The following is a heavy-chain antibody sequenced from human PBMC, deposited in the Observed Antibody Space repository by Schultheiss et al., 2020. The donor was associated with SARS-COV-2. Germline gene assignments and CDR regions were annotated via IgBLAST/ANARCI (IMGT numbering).Heavy chain of an antibody. CDR2: ISYDGSNK. CDR1: GFTFSSYS. CDR3: AREGQQWLVTFGY. D-gene: IGHD6-19*01. Sequence: GGSLRLSCAASGFTFSSYSMNWVRQAPGKGLEWVAVISYDGSNKYYADSVKGRFTISRDNAKNSLYLQMNSLRAEDTAVYYCAREGQQWLVTFGYWGQGTLVTVSS. V-gene: IGHV3-30*03. J-gene: IGHJ4*02.